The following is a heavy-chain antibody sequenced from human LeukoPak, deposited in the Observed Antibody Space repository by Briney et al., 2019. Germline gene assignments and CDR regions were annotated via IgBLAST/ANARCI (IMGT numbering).Heavy chain of an antibody. CDR2: ISSSSSYI. CDR1: GFTFSSYS. D-gene: IGHD6-13*01. V-gene: IGHV3-21*01. Sequence: GGSLRLSCAASGFTFSSYSMNWVRQAPGKGLEWVSSISSSSSYIYYADSVKGRFTISRDNAKNSLYLQMNSLRAEDTAVYYCARDIAAAGTSRDYWGQGTLVTVSS. J-gene: IGHJ4*02. CDR3: ARDIAAAGTSRDY.